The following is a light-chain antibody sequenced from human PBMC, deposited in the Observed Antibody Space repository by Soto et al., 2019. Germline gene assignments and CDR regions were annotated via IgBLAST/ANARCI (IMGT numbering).Light chain of an antibody. Sequence: EIVMTQSPATLSMSPGARATLSCSASQSVSSNLAWYQQKPGQAPRLLIYGASTRATGLPARFSGSGSGTEFTLTISSLQSEDFAVYYCQQYNNWPPYTFGQGTKLEIK. J-gene: IGKJ2*01. V-gene: IGKV3-15*01. CDR2: GAS. CDR1: QSVSSN. CDR3: QQYNNWPPYT.